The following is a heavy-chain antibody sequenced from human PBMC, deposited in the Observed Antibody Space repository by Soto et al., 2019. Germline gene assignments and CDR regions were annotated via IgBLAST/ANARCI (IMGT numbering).Heavy chain of an antibody. Sequence: SETLSLTCTVSGGSISSSSYYWGWIRQPPGKGLEWIGSIYYSGSTYYNPSLKSRVTISVDTYKNQFSLKLSSVTAADTAVYYCARHGWGSGEGFDYWGQGTLVTVSS. V-gene: IGHV4-39*01. J-gene: IGHJ4*02. CDR1: GGSISSSSYY. CDR3: ARHGWGSGEGFDY. CDR2: IYYSGST. D-gene: IGHD3-10*01.